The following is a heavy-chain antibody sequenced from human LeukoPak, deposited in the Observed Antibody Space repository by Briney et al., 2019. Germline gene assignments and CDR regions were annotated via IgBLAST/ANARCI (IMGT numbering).Heavy chain of an antibody. CDR3: AKGSMIVVVIS. D-gene: IGHD3-22*01. V-gene: IGHV3-23*01. CDR2: ITNSGAST. CDR1: GFTFSSYG. Sequence: GGSLRLSCAASGFTFSSYGMSWVRQAPGKGLEWVSSITNSGASTYYADSVKGRFTISRDNSENTLYLQMNSLRGEDTAVYYCAKGSMIVVVISWGQGTLVTVSS. J-gene: IGHJ5*02.